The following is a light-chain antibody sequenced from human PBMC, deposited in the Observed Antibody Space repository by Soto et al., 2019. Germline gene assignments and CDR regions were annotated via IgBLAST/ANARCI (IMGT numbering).Light chain of an antibody. J-gene: IGKJ1*01. CDR1: QSVSIN. CDR2: DAS. V-gene: IGKV3-15*01. Sequence: ERALTQSPVTLSVSPGERVTLSCRASQSVSINLAWYQQKPGQAPRLLIYDASSRATGVPARFSGSGSGTEFTLTISSLQSEDLAVYYCQQYNDWPPWTFGQGTKVEI. CDR3: QQYNDWPPWT.